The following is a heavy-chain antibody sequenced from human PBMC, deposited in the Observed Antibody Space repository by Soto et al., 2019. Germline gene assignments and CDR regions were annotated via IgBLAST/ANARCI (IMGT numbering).Heavy chain of an antibody. CDR2: INAGNDNT. CDR1: GYTVSNYA. J-gene: IGHJ4*02. CDR3: ARAGYSSGWYPLLDY. Sequence: GASVKVSCKAAGYTVSNYAMHWVRQAPGQRLEWMGWINAGNDNTKYSQKFHGRVTITRDTSASTAYMELSSLRSEDTAVYYCARAGYSSGWYPLLDYWGQGTLVTVSS. D-gene: IGHD6-19*01. V-gene: IGHV1-3*01.